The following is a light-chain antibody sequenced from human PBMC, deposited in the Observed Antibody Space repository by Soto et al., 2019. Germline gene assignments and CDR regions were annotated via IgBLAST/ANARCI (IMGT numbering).Light chain of an antibody. CDR3: AAWDDSLNGFYV. Sequence: QSVLTQPPSASGTPGQRVTISCSGSRSNIGSNTVNWYQQLPGSAPKLLIYSNNQRPSGVPDRFSGSKSGTSASLAISGLRSEDEADYYCAAWDDSLNGFYVFGTGTKLTGL. CDR1: RSNIGSNT. J-gene: IGLJ1*01. V-gene: IGLV1-44*01. CDR2: SNN.